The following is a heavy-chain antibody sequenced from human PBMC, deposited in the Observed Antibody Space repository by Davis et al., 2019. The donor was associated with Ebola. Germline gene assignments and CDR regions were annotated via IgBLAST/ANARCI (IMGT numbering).Heavy chain of an antibody. Sequence: AASVKVSCKASGYSFTDYGISWVRQAPGQGLEWMGWISTYNGNTNYAQKVQGRITMTTDTSTSTAYMELRSLRSDDTARYYCARDVRGITGPSEYWGQGTLVTVSS. CDR1: GYSFTDYG. J-gene: IGHJ4*02. D-gene: IGHD1-1*01. CDR2: ISTYNGNT. CDR3: ARDVRGITGPSEY. V-gene: IGHV1-18*01.